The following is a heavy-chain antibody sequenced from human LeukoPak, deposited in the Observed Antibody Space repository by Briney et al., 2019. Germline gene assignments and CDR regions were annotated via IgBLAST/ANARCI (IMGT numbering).Heavy chain of an antibody. CDR2: MNPNSGST. V-gene: IGHV1-8*03. Sequence: ASVKVSCKASGYTFTSYDINWVRQATGQGLEWMGWMNPNSGSTGYAQKFQGRVTITRNTSISTAYMELSGLRSEDTAVYFCARGRSTGYPYYFEYWGQGTLVTVSS. D-gene: IGHD5-12*01. CDR1: GYTFTSYD. J-gene: IGHJ4*02. CDR3: ARGRSTGYPYYFEY.